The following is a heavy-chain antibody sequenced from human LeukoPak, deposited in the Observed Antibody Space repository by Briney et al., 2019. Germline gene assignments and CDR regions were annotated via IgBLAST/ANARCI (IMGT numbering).Heavy chain of an antibody. CDR2: IIPIFGTT. Sequence: SVKVSCKASGGTFSSHAISWVREAPGQGLEWVGGIIPIFGTTNYAQKFQGRVTITTDESTSTGYMELRSLSSDDTAVYYCARGDSGYDYGFDNWGQGTLVTVSS. J-gene: IGHJ4*02. D-gene: IGHD5-12*01. CDR3: ARGDSGYDYGFDN. V-gene: IGHV1-69*05. CDR1: GGTFSSHA.